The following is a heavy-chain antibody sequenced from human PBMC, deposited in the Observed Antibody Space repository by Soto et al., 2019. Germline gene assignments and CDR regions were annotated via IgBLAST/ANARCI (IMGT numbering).Heavy chain of an antibody. CDR2: TYYRSKWYN. Sequence: PSQTLSLTCAISGDSVSSNSAAWNWIRQSPSRGLEWLGRTYYRSKWYNDYAVSVKSRITINPDTSKNLFSLQLNSVTPEDTAVYYCARDVYGDSVYYYYGMDVWGQGTTVTVSS. D-gene: IGHD4-17*01. V-gene: IGHV6-1*01. CDR3: ARDVYGDSVYYYYGMDV. CDR1: GDSVSSNSAA. J-gene: IGHJ6*02.